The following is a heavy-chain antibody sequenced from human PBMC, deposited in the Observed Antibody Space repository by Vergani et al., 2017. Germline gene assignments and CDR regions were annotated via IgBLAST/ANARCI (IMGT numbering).Heavy chain of an antibody. Sequence: EVQLVESGGGLVQPGRSLRLSCTASGFTFGDYAMSWFRQAPGKGLEWVGFIRSKAYGGTTEYAASVKGRFTISRDDSKSIAYLQMNSLKTEDTAVYYCTRDWSGYYTGVFFGFDPWGQGTLVTVSS. CDR3: TRDWSGYYTGVFFGFDP. CDR1: GFTFGDYA. J-gene: IGHJ5*02. V-gene: IGHV3-49*03. D-gene: IGHD3-3*01. CDR2: IRSKAYGGTT.